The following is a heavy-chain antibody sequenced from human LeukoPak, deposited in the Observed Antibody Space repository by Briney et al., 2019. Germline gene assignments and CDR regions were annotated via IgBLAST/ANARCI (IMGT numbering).Heavy chain of an antibody. CDR2: INHSGST. J-gene: IGHJ5*02. CDR1: GGSFSGYY. V-gene: IGHV4-34*01. Sequence: PSETLSLTCAVYGGSFSGYYWSWIRQPPGKGLEWIGEINHSGSTNYNPSLKSRVTISVDTSKNQFSLKLSSVTAAGTAVYYFSRCAYCSSEWLRLRNWFDLWGQGTLVTVSS. D-gene: IGHD6-13*01. CDR3: SRCAYCSSEWLRLRNWFDL.